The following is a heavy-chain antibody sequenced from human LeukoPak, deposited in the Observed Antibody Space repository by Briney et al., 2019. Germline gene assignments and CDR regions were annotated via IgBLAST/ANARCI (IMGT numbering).Heavy chain of an antibody. CDR3: ARSSGWSYGMDV. V-gene: IGHV4-59*08. CDR1: GGSISSYY. J-gene: IGHJ6*02. CDR2: IYYSGST. Sequence: SETLSLTCTVSGGSISSYYWSWIRQPPGKGLEWIGYIYYSGSTNYNPSLKSRVTISVDTSKNQFSLKLSSVTAADTAVYYCARSSGWSYGMDVWAKGPRSPSP. D-gene: IGHD6-19*01.